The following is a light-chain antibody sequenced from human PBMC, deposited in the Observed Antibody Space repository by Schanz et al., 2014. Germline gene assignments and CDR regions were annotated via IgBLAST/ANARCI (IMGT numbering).Light chain of an antibody. CDR1: QSISTY. J-gene: IGKJ4*01. CDR2: TAS. Sequence: DIQMPQSPSSLSASVGDRVTITCRASQSISTYLNWYQHKPGKAPNLLIYTASTLQSGVPSRFSGSGSGTDFTLTISSLQPEDFATYYCQQATGFPPTFGGGTKVEIK. V-gene: IGKV1-39*01. CDR3: QQATGFPPT.